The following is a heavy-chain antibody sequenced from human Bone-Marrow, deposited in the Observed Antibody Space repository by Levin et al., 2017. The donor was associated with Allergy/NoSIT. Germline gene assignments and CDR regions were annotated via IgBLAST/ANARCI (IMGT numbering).Heavy chain of an antibody. V-gene: IGHV3-9*01. CDR2: ISWNSGSI. CDR3: AKDQYYDILTGRFDP. Sequence: GGSLRLSCAASGFTFDDYAMHWVRQAPGKGLEWVSGISWNSGSIGYADSVKGRFTISRDNAKNSLYLQMNSLRAEDTALYYCAKDQYYDILTGRFDPWGQGTLVTVSS. D-gene: IGHD3-9*01. CDR1: GFTFDDYA. J-gene: IGHJ5*02.